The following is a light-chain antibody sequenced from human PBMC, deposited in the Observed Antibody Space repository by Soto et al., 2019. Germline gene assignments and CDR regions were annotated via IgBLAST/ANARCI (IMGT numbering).Light chain of an antibody. J-gene: IGLJ2*01. Sequence: QSVLTQPRSVSGSPGQSVTISCTGTSNDVGGHSHVSWYQQHPGKAPKVMIYDVTKRPSGVPDRFSGSKPGNTASLTISGLQAEDEAEYHCCSYADTNTLIFGGGTKLTVL. CDR1: SNDVGGHSH. CDR2: DVT. V-gene: IGLV2-11*01. CDR3: CSYADTNTLI.